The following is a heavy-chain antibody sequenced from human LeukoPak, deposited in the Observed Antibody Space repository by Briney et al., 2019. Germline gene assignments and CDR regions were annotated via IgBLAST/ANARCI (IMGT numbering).Heavy chain of an antibody. CDR1: GFTFSSYG. Sequence: GGSLRLSCAASGFTFSSYGMHWVRQAPGKGLEWVAVISYDGSNKYYADSVKGRFTISRDNSKNTLYLQMNSLRAEDTAVYYCARLSGSESYWGQGTLATVSS. CDR3: ARLSGSESY. D-gene: IGHD1-26*01. V-gene: IGHV3-30*03. CDR2: ISYDGSNK. J-gene: IGHJ4*02.